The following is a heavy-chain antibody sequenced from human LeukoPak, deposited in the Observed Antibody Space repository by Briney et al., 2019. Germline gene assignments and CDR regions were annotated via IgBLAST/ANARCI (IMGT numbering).Heavy chain of an antibody. CDR3: VGGYGWLPDY. D-gene: IGHD6-19*01. CDR1: GSTLSEFW. V-gene: IGHV3-7*04. Sequence: GGSLRLSCAASGSTLSEFWMNWVRQAPGQAMERVANIKQDGREKNYVDSVKGRFTISRDNAKNSAYLQMNNLRVDDTAVYYCVGGYGWLPDYWGQGTLVTVSS. CDR2: IKQDGREK. J-gene: IGHJ4*02.